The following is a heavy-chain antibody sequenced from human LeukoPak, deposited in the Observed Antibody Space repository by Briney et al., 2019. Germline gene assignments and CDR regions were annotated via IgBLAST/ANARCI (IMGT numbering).Heavy chain of an antibody. CDR2: ISAYNGNT. V-gene: IGHV1-18*01. Sequence: ASVKVSCKASGYTFTIYGISWVRQAPGQGLEWMGWISAYNGNTNYAQKLQGRVTMTTDTSTSTAYMELRSLRSDDTAVYYCARERGSGTYYHYYFDYWGQGTLVTVSS. CDR1: GYTFTIYG. D-gene: IGHD3-10*01. J-gene: IGHJ4*02. CDR3: ARERGSGTYYHYYFDY.